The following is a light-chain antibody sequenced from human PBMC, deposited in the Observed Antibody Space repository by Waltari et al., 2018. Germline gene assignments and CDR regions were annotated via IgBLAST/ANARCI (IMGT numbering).Light chain of an antibody. CDR1: NSDIGAYNY. V-gene: IGLV2-11*01. CDR2: DVH. CDR3: SSYAGGSLFV. Sequence: SALTQPRSVSGSPGQSVTISCTGSNSDIGAYNYVSWYQQHPGRAPKLMIYDVHKRPSGVPRRFSGSKSGNTASLTSSGLQAEDETDYYCSSYAGGSLFVFGDGTKVTVL. J-gene: IGLJ1*01.